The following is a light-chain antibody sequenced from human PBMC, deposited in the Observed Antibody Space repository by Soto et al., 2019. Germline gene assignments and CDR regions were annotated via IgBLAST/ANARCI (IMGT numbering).Light chain of an antibody. CDR3: QQRSDWPWT. CDR1: QSVSSY. CDR2: EAS. Sequence: IVLTQSPATLSLSPLERATLCCRASQSVSSYLAWYQQKPGQAPRLLMYEASTRATGIPARFSGGGSGTDFTLTISSLEPEDFAVYYCQQRSDWPWTFGQGTKVDIK. J-gene: IGKJ1*01. V-gene: IGKV3-11*01.